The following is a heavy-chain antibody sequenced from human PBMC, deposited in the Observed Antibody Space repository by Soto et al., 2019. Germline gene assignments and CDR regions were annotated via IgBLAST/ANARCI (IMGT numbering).Heavy chain of an antibody. CDR2: ISAYNGNT. CDR1: GYTFTSYG. J-gene: IGHJ4*02. CDR3: ARVNDNQYYYDSSGYYYGPYYFDY. D-gene: IGHD3-22*01. Sequence: VASVKVSCKASGYTFTSYGISWVRQAPGQGLEWMGWISAYNGNTNYAQKLQGRVTMTTDTSTSTAYMELRSLRSDDTAVYYCARVNDNQYYYDSSGYYYGPYYFDYWGQGTLVTVSS. V-gene: IGHV1-18*01.